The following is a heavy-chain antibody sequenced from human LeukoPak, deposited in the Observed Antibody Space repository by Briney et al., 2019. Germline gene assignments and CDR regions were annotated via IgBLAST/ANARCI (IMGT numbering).Heavy chain of an antibody. D-gene: IGHD5-24*01. CDR1: GFTFSNHG. V-gene: IGHV3-23*01. J-gene: IGHJ4*02. CDR2: ISPRGDIT. Sequence: PGGSLRLSCAASGFTFSNHGMNWVRQASGKGLEWVSGISPRGDITYYADSVKGRFTISRDNSKNTLYLQMNSLRAEDTAVYYCARESWLQIHYFDYWGQGTLVTVSS. CDR3: ARESWLQIHYFDY.